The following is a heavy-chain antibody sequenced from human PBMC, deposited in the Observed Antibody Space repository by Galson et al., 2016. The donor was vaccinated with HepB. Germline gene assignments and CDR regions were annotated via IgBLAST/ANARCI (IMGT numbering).Heavy chain of an antibody. V-gene: IGHV3-23*01. J-gene: IGHJ4*01. Sequence: SLRLSCAASRFPFSDYAMSWVRQAPGKGLQWVSTIRGTGVTTHYADSVKGRFTISRYKSKNTLYLQMPSLRAKDTARYYCANATPCYDVLTGFFVYYSDYWGHGTLVTVSS. CDR1: RFPFSDYA. CDR2: IRGTGVTT. CDR3: ANATPCYDVLTGFFVYYSDY. D-gene: IGHD3-9*01.